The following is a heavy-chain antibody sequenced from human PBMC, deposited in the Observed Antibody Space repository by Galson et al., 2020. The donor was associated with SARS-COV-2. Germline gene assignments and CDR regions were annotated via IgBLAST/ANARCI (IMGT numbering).Heavy chain of an antibody. Sequence: GESLKISCAASGLTFSRYGMHWFRLAPGKGLQWVAAITDDGNNKYYGDAMKGRFSISRDNSKNTLYLQMNSLRSDDTAVYYCANNEFGDNYWGQGTLVTVSS. V-gene: IGHV3-30*18. D-gene: IGHD3-10*01. J-gene: IGHJ4*02. CDR1: GLTFSRYG. CDR2: ITDDGNNK. CDR3: ANNEFGDNY.